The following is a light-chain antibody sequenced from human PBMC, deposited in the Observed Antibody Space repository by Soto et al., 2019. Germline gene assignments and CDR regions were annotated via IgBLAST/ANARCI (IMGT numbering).Light chain of an antibody. J-gene: IGKJ5*01. CDR2: DAS. Sequence: DIQMTQSPSSLSASVGDRVTITCQASQDISNYLNWYQQKPGKAPKLLIYDASNLETGVPSRFSGSGSGTDFTFNISSLQPEDIATYSCQQYDNLPITFGQGTRLEIK. CDR3: QQYDNLPIT. V-gene: IGKV1-33*01. CDR1: QDISNY.